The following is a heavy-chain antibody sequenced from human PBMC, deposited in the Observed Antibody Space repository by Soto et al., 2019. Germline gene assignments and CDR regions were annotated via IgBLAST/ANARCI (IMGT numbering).Heavy chain of an antibody. D-gene: IGHD2-2*01. CDR3: ARGYCSSTSCLGVLGSYSGMDV. V-gene: IGHV1-69*06. CDR2: IIPIFGTA. Sequence: QVQLVQSGAEVKKPGSSVKVSCKASGGTFSSYAISWVRQAPGQGLEWMGGIIPIFGTANYAQKFKGRVTITADTSTSTAYMEVSSLRSEDTAVYYCARGYCSSTSCLGVLGSYSGMDVWGQGTTVTVSS. J-gene: IGHJ6*02. CDR1: GGTFSSYA.